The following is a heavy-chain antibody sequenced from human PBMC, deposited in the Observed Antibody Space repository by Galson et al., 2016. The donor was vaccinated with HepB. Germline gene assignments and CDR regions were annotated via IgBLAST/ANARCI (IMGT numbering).Heavy chain of an antibody. V-gene: IGHV1-58*01. J-gene: IGHJ4*02. D-gene: IGHD5-24*01. CDR3: AAVLDDRDGYTQD. Sequence: SVKVSCKASRFTFTSSAVQWVRQARGQRLEWIGWIVVGSGNTNYAQQVQERVTITRDMSTSTAYMELSRLRSEDTAVYYCAAVLDDRDGYTQDWGPGTLVTASS. CDR1: RFTFTSSA. CDR2: IVVGSGNT.